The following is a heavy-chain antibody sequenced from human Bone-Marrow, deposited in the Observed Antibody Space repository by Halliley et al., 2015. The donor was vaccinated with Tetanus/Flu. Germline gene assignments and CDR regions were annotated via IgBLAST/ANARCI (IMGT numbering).Heavy chain of an antibody. D-gene: IGHD3-3*01. CDR2: ISRRGRPL. V-gene: IGHV3-48*03. J-gene: IGHJ4*02. Sequence: VLSISRRGRPLFYAKSGKGRFTISRDNAKNSLSLQMNGLGVDDTAIYFCARVFLNAPSPPPYDYWGQGTLVTVSS. CDR3: ARVFLNAPSPPPYDY.